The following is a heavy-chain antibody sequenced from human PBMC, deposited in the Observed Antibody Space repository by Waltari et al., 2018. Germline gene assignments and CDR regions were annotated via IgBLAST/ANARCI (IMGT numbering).Heavy chain of an antibody. CDR1: GGSIYTYY. D-gene: IGHD1-1*01. CDR3: ARHSHSWNDFDDFDT. J-gene: IGHJ4*02. CDR2: VYYSGYP. V-gene: IGHV4-59*08. Sequence: QVQLQESGPGLVKPSETLSLTCTVSGGSIYTYYWSWIRLPPGKGLEWIGNVYYSGYPKVTPSLKSRVTISVDTSQNQVSLNLDSVTAADTAVYFCARHSHSWNDFDDFDTWGPGTLVTVSS.